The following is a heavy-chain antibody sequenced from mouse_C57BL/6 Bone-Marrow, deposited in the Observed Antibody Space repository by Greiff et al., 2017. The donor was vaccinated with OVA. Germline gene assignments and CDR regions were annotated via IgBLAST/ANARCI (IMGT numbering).Heavy chain of an antibody. V-gene: IGHV2-5*01. J-gene: IGHJ1*03. D-gene: IGHD2-4*01. CDR1: GFSLPSYG. Sequence: VKLQESGPGLVQPSQSLSITCTVSGFSLPSYGVHWVRQSPGKGLEWLGVIWRGGSTDYNAAFMSRLSITKDNSKSQVFFKMNSLQADDTAIYYCAPQYDYYWYFDVWGTGTTVTVSS. CDR3: APQYDYYWYFDV. CDR2: IWRGGST.